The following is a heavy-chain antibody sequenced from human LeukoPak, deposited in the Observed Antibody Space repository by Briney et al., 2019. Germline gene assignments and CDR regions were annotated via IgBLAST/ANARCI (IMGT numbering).Heavy chain of an antibody. J-gene: IGHJ4*02. D-gene: IGHD3-9*01. Sequence: GASVKVSCKVSGDTLTELSTHWVRQAPGKGLEWMGGFDPEHGEMIYAQKLQGRVTMTEGRSTDTAYMELSSLRSEDTAVYYCATGGPWDLLKYWGQRTLVTVSS. CDR2: FDPEHGEM. CDR3: ATGGPWDLLKY. V-gene: IGHV1-24*01. CDR1: GDTLTELS.